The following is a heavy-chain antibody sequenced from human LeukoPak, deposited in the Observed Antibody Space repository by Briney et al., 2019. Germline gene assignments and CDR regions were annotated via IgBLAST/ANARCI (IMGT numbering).Heavy chain of an antibody. CDR2: IYYSGST. Sequence: SQTVSLTCTVYGSSLSSGGYYWSWIPQHPGKCLDWIGYIYYSGSTYYNPSLKSRVTISVDTSKNQFSLKLSSVTAADTAVYYCARLFAPYYFDYWGQGTLVTVSS. J-gene: IGHJ4*02. V-gene: IGHV4-31*03. D-gene: IGHD3-10*01. CDR3: ARLFAPYYFDY. CDR1: GSSLSSGGYY.